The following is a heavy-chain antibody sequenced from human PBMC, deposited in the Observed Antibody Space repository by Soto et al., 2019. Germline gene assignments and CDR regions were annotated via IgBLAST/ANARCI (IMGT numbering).Heavy chain of an antibody. CDR3: ARVYNWNYEGYFDY. Sequence: ASVKVSCKASGGTFSSYAISWVRQAPGQGLEWMGGIIPIFGTANYAQKFQGRVTITADESTSTAYMELSSLRSEDTAVYYCARVYNWNYEGYFDYWGQGTLVTVSS. CDR2: IIPIFGTA. D-gene: IGHD1-7*01. CDR1: GGTFSSYA. J-gene: IGHJ4*02. V-gene: IGHV1-69*13.